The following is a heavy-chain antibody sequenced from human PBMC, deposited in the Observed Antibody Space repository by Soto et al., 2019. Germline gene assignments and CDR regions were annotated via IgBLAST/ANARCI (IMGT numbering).Heavy chain of an antibody. J-gene: IGHJ5*02. CDR3: ARTTTVKSFGWFDP. D-gene: IGHD4-4*01. Sequence: SETLSLTCTVSGGSISSYDWSWIRQPPGKGLEWIGYIYYSGSTNYNPSLKSRVTISVDTSKNQFSLKLSSVTAADTAVYYCARTTTVKSFGWFDPWGKGTLVTVSS. CDR2: IYYSGST. V-gene: IGHV4-59*08. CDR1: GGSISSYD.